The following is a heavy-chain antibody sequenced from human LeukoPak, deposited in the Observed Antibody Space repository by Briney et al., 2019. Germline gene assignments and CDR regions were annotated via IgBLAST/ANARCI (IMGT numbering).Heavy chain of an antibody. V-gene: IGHV1-2*02. J-gene: IGHJ5*02. CDR1: GYTFTGYY. Sequence: ASVKVSCKASGYTFTGYYMHWVRQAPGQGLEWMGWINPNSGGTNYAQKFQDRVTMTRDTSTSTVYMELSSLRSEDTAVYYCARGASLPFDPWGQGTLVTVSS. CDR3: ARGASLPFDP. CDR2: INPNSGGT.